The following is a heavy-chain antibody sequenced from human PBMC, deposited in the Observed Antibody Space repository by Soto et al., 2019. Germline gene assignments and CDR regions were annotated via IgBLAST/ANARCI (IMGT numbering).Heavy chain of an antibody. J-gene: IGHJ6*02. CDR1: GFTFSSYA. V-gene: IGHV3-23*01. Sequence: GGSLRLSCAASGFTFSSYAMSWVRQAPGKGLEWVSAISGIGGSTYYADSVKGRFTISRDNSKNTLYLQMNSLRAEDTAVFFCVKVDRTYSSSSGYYYGLDVWGQGTTVTVSS. CDR3: VKVDRTYSSSSGYYYGLDV. D-gene: IGHD6-6*01. CDR2: ISGIGGST.